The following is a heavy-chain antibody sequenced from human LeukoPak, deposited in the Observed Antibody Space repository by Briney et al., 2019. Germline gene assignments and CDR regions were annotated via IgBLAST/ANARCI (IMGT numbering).Heavy chain of an antibody. J-gene: IGHJ4*02. CDR3: ARGAPIDD. CDR2: MNSDVTTI. CDR1: GFTFSSSW. Sequence: GGSLRLSCAASGFTFSSSWMYWLRQSPGKGLMWVSRMNSDVTTISYADSVRGRFTISRDNAQNTLHLQMDSLRVEDTAVYYCARGAPIDDWGQGVLVTVSS. V-gene: IGHV3-74*01.